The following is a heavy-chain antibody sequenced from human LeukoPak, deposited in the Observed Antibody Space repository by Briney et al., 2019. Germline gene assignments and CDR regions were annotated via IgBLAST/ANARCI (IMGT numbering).Heavy chain of an antibody. CDR1: GYSFSNYW. CDR3: ARHDYGNYGRLPDY. V-gene: IGHV5-51*01. CDR2: IYPGDSDT. Sequence: GESLKISCKDSGYSFSNYWIGWVRQMPGKGLEWMGIIYPGDSDTRYSLSFQGQVTISADKSISTAYLQWSSLKASDTAMYYCARHDYGNYGRLPDYWGQGTLVTVSS. J-gene: IGHJ4*02. D-gene: IGHD4-11*01.